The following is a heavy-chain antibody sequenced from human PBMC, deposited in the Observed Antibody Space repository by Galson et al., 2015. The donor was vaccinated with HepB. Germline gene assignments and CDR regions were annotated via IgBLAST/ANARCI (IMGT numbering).Heavy chain of an antibody. CDR2: FSGDNGNT. V-gene: IGHV1-18*04. J-gene: IGHJ6*02. CDR1: GFSISNYG. CDR3: ARQSPTEDTEVVPTTIVRPDYYGMDV. D-gene: IGHD2-2*02. Sequence: SVKVSCKASGFSISNYGSIWVRQAPRQGLEWMGWFSGDNGNTDYAQKAQGRVIMTTDTSTITVYMQLTSLRCDDPAVYYCARQSPTEDTEVVPTTIVRPDYYGMDVWGQGTTVTVSS.